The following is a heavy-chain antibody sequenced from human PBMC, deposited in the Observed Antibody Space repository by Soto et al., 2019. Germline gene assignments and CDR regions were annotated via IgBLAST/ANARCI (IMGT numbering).Heavy chain of an antibody. Sequence: SETLSLTCTVSGGSISSYYWSWIRQPPGKGLEWIGYIYYSGSTNYNPSLKSRVTISVDTSKNQFSLKLSSVTAADTAVYYCARGYCSGGSCYGGHIWGQGTMVTVSS. V-gene: IGHV4-59*08. CDR2: IYYSGST. J-gene: IGHJ3*02. CDR3: ARGYCSGGSCYGGHI. D-gene: IGHD2-15*01. CDR1: GGSISSYY.